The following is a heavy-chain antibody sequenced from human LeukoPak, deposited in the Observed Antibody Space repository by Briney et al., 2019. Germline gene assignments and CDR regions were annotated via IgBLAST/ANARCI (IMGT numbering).Heavy chain of an antibody. CDR1: GFSFSTYS. CDR3: ARVGIAAAGTVDY. CDR2: IVGSSSNM. J-gene: IGHJ4*02. V-gene: IGHV3-48*01. Sequence: GGSLRLSCTASGFSFSTYSMNWVRQAPGKGLEWVSYIVGSSSNMYYADSVKGRFTISRDNSKNTLYLQMNSLRAEDTAVYYCARVGIAAAGTVDYWGQGTLVTVSS. D-gene: IGHD6-13*01.